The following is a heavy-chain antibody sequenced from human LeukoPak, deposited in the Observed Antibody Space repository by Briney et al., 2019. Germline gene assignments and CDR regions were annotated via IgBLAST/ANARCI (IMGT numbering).Heavy chain of an antibody. CDR1: GFTFSSYA. D-gene: IGHD5-18*01. CDR2: ISSNGGST. Sequence: GGSLRLSCAASGFTFSSYAMHWVRQAPGKGLEYVSAISSNGGSTYYANSVKGRFTISRDNSKNTLYLQMGSLRAEDMAVYYCASGYSYGSYWGQGTLVTVSP. V-gene: IGHV3-64*01. CDR3: ASGYSYGSY. J-gene: IGHJ4*02.